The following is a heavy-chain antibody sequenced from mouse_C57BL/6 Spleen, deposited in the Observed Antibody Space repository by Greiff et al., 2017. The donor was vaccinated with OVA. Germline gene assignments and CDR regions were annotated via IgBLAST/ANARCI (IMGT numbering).Heavy chain of an antibody. CDR2: IWGDGST. CDR1: GFSLTSYG. V-gene: IGHV2-3*01. D-gene: IGHD2-12*01. Sequence: VKVVESGPGLVAPSQSLSITCTVSGFSLTSYGVSWVRQPPGKGLEWLGVIWGDGSTNCHSALISRLSISKENSKSQVILKLNSLQADDTATYYCANEGAYSQFAYWGQGTLVTVSA. CDR3: ANEGAYSQFAY. J-gene: IGHJ3*01.